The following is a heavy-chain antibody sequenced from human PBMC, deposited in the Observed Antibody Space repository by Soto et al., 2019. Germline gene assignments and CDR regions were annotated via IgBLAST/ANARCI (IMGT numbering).Heavy chain of an antibody. CDR2: TYYRSKWYN. CDR1: NSAA. Sequence: NSAAWNWIRQSPSRGLEWLGRTYYRSKWYNDYAVSVKSRITINPDTSKNQFSLQLNSVTPEDTAVYYCARDDVVPAARYYYYGMDVWGQGTTVTVSS. J-gene: IGHJ6*02. V-gene: IGHV6-1*01. D-gene: IGHD2-2*01. CDR3: ARDDVVPAARYYYYGMDV.